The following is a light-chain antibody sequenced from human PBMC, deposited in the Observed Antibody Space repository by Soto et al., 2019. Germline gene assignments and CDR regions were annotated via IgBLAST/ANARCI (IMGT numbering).Light chain of an antibody. CDR3: QKYDRAPWT. CDR1: QGISNH. CDR2: AAT. J-gene: IGKJ1*01. V-gene: IGKV1-27*01. Sequence: DIQMTQSPSSLSASVGDRITITCRASQGISNHLAWYQQKPGKVPELLIYAATTLQSGVPSRFSGSGSGTDFTLTISGLQPEDVATYYCQKYDRAPWTFGQGTKLEIK.